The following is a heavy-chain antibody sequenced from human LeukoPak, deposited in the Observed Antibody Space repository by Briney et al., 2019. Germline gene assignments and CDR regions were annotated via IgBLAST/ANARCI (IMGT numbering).Heavy chain of an antibody. D-gene: IGHD4-17*01. V-gene: IGHV3-23*01. CDR2: STVGGTNT. CDR3: AKDIYAYVTNCFFDY. Sequence: GGTLRLSCAASGFTLSSYAMSWVRQAPGTGLEWVSGSTVGGTNTHYADSVKGRFTISRDHSKNMLYLQMNSLRAEDTAIYYCAKDIYAYVTNCFFDYWGQGSLVTVSS. J-gene: IGHJ4*02. CDR1: GFTLSSYA.